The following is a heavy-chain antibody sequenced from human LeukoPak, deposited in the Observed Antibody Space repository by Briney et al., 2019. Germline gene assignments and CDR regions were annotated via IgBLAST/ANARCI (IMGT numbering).Heavy chain of an antibody. J-gene: IGHJ3*02. CDR3: ARLPVDAFDI. D-gene: IGHD1-14*01. Sequence: GGFLRLSCAVSGFTVSGNYMSWVRQAPGKGLEWVSLIYSGGTTYYADSVKGRFTISRDNSKNTLYLQMGSLRAEDMAVYYCARLPVDAFDIWGQGTMVTVSS. CDR2: IYSGGTT. CDR1: GFTVSGNY. V-gene: IGHV3-53*05.